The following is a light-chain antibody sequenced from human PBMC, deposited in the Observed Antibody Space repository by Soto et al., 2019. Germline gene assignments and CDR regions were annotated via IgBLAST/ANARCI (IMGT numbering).Light chain of an antibody. CDR2: KAS. V-gene: IGKV1-5*03. Sequence: TPMTQSPSTLSGYVGDRVTITCRASQTISSWLAWYQQKPGKAPKLLIYKASTLKSGVPSRFSGSGSGTEFTLTISSLQPDDFATYYCQHYNSYSEAFGQGTKV. CDR3: QHYNSYSEA. J-gene: IGKJ1*01. CDR1: QTISSW.